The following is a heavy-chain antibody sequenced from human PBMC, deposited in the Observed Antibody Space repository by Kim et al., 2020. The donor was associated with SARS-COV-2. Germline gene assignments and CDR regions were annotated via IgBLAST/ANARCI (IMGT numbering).Heavy chain of an antibody. CDR2: IYYSGST. D-gene: IGHD3-10*01. J-gene: IGHJ4*02. CDR1: GGSISSYY. CDR3: AAGSGVIITWIDY. Sequence: SETLSLTCTVSGGSISSYYWSWIRQPPGKGLEWIGYIYYSGSTNYNPSLKSRVTISVDTSKNQFSLKLSSVTAADTAVYYCAAGSGVIITWIDYWGQGTLVTVSS. V-gene: IGHV4-59*13.